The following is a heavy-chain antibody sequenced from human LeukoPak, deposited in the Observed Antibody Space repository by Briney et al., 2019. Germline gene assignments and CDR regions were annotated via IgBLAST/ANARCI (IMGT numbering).Heavy chain of an antibody. D-gene: IGHD1-26*01. CDR3: PKDQRWESPHYLDS. J-gene: IGHJ4*02. V-gene: IGHV3-23*01. CDR1: GFTFSSSA. Sequence: PGGSLRLSCAASGFTFSSSAMSWVRQVPGKGLEWVSGISASGGSTSYADSVKGRFTISRDNSKNTLYVQMNSLRDEDTAVYYCPKDQRWESPHYLDSWGQGTLVTVSS. CDR2: ISASGGST.